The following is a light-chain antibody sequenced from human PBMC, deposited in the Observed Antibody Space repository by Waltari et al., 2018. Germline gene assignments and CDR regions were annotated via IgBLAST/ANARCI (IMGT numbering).Light chain of an antibody. V-gene: IGLV1-47*01. CDR3: AAWDDSLHVV. Sequence: QSVLTQPPSVSGNPGQTVTLTCSGRYSNSGRDYVAWYRQFPRTAPQIVIYRDKERPSGVADRFSGSKSGTSASLAISGLRSEDEAIYHCAAWDDSLHVVFGGGTKVTVL. J-gene: IGLJ2*01. CDR2: RDK. CDR1: YSNSGRDY.